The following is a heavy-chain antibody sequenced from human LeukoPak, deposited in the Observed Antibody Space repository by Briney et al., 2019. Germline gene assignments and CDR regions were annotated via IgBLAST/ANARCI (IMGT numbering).Heavy chain of an antibody. CDR1: GGSFSDYY. V-gene: IGHV4-34*01. D-gene: IGHD4-17*01. CDR3: ASPTDYATHYYFAY. CDR2: INHSGST. J-gene: IGHJ4*02. Sequence: PSETLSLTCAVYGGSFSDYYWSWIRQPPGKGLEWIGEINHSGSTNFNPSLKSRVTISVDASKRQFSLQLSSVTAADTAVYYCASPTDYATHYYFAYWGQGTLGSVSS.